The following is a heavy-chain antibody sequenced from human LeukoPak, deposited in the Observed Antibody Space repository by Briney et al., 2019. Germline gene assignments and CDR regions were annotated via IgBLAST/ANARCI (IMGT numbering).Heavy chain of an antibody. Sequence: SETLSLTCTVSGGSISTSNYYWGWIRQPPGKGLEWIGNIFYSGSTYYSPSLRSRVTISVDTSKNQFSLKLNSVTAADTAVYYCARQVAAVGRIHDYWGQGTLVTVSS. J-gene: IGHJ4*02. D-gene: IGHD6-13*01. V-gene: IGHV4-39*01. CDR1: GGSISTSNYY. CDR3: ARQVAAVGRIHDY. CDR2: IFYSGST.